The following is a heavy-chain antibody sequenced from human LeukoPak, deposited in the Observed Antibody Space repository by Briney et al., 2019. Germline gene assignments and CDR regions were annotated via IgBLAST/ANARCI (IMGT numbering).Heavy chain of an antibody. V-gene: IGHV1-69*13. CDR3: ARGGRRGAVDTAMVTP. D-gene: IGHD5-18*01. Sequence: SVTVSSKASGGTFSSYAVGWVRQAPGQGLEWMGGIIPIFGTAKYAQKFQGRITITADESTSTAYMELSSLRSEDTAVYYCARGGRRGAVDTAMVTPWGQGTLVTVSS. J-gene: IGHJ5*02. CDR1: GGTFSSYA. CDR2: IIPIFGTA.